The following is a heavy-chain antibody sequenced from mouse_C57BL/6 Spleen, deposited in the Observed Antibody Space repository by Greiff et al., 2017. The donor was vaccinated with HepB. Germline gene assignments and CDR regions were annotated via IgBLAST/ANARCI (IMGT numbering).Heavy chain of an antibody. CDR3: ARREGYFYAMDY. Sequence: QVTLKVCGPGILQSSQTLSLTCSFSGFSLSTSGMGVSWIRQPSGKGLEWLAHIYWDDDKRYNPSLKSRLTISKDTSRNQVFLKITSVDTADTATYYCARREGYFYAMDYWGQGTSVTVSS. CDR2: IYWDDDK. V-gene: IGHV8-12*01. D-gene: IGHD2-3*01. CDR1: GFSLSTSGMG. J-gene: IGHJ4*01.